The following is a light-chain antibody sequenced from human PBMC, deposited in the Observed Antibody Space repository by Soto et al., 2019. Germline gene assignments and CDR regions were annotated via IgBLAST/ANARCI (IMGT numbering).Light chain of an antibody. Sequence: QPVLTQSPSASASLGASAKLTCTLSSGHSSYAIAWHQQQPEKGPRYLMKLNSDGSHSKGDGIPDRFSGSSSGAERYLTISSLQSEDEADYYCQTWGTGIQVFGGGTKVTVL. V-gene: IGLV4-69*01. CDR2: LNSDGSH. CDR1: SGHSSYA. CDR3: QTWGTGIQV. J-gene: IGLJ2*01.